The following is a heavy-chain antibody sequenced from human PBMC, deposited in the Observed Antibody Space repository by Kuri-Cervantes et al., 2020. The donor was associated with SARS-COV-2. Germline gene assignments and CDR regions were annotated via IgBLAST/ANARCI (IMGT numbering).Heavy chain of an antibody. CDR1: GYTFTSYD. D-gene: IGHD2-2*01. V-gene: IGHV1-8*01. CDR2: MNPNSGNA. J-gene: IGHJ5*02. Sequence: ASVKVSCKASGYTFTSYDINWVRQATGQGLEWMGWMNPNSGNAGYAQKFQGRVTMTRNTSISTAYMELSSLRSEDTAVYYCARLGYCSTTSCYDLNWFDPWGRGTLVTVSS. CDR3: ARLGYCSTTSCYDLNWFDP.